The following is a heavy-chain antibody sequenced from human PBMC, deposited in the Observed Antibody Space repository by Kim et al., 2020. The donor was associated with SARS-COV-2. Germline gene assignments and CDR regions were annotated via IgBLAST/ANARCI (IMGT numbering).Heavy chain of an antibody. Sequence: DSVKGRFTISRDNSKNTLYLQMNSLRAEDTAVYYCAKENGYYDSSGAFDIWGQGTMVTVSS. CDR3: AKENGYYDSSGAFDI. V-gene: IGHV3-23*01. D-gene: IGHD3-22*01. J-gene: IGHJ3*02.